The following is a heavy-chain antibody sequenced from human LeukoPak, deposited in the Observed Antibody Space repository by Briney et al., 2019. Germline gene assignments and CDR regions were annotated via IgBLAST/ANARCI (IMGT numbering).Heavy chain of an antibody. V-gene: IGHV3-23*01. CDR3: ARDHSETSGYYYLHLGS. Sequence: PGGSLRLSCVASGFSFSNYAMTWVRQAPGKGLEWVSTLTGSGISTYYARSVKSRFTISRDNSKNTLYLQMNSLTVEDTAVYFCARDHSETSGYYYLHLGSWGQGTLVTVSS. CDR2: LTGSGIST. CDR1: GFSFSNYA. D-gene: IGHD3-22*01. J-gene: IGHJ5*01.